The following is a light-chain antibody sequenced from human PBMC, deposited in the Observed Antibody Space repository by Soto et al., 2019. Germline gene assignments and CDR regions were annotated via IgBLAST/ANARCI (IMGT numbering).Light chain of an antibody. CDR3: SSYSSNTPVV. Sequence: QSALTQPASVSGSPGQSITITCTGTSSDIGGYTFVSWYQQHSGKAPQLMIYEGSNRPAGVSDRFSGSKSGNTASLTISGLQAEDEAVYYCSSYSSNTPVVFGGGTQRTVL. CDR1: SSDIGGYTF. CDR2: EGS. J-gene: IGLJ2*01. V-gene: IGLV2-14*01.